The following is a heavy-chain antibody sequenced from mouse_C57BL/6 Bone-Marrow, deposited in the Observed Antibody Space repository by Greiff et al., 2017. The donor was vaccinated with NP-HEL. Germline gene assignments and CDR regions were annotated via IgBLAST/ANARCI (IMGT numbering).Heavy chain of an antibody. D-gene: IGHD1-1*01. CDR1: GFTFSDYY. CDR2: ISNGGGST. V-gene: IGHV5-12*01. Sequence: EVKVVESGGGLVQPGGSLKLSCAASGFTFSDYYMYWVRQTPEKRLEWVAYISNGGGSTYYPDTVKGRFTISRDNAKNTLYLQMSRLKSEDTAMYYCAREGDYGGFAYWGQGTLVTVSA. CDR3: AREGDYGGFAY. J-gene: IGHJ3*01.